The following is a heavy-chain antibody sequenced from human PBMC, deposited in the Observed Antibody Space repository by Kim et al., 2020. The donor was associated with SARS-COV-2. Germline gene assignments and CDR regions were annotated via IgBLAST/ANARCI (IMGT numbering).Heavy chain of an antibody. D-gene: IGHD2-21*02. CDR2: ISYDGSNK. V-gene: IGHV3-30*04. CDR3: ARDELLEPRDYYGMDV. CDR1: GFTFSSYA. Sequence: GGSLRLSCAASGFTFSSYAMHWVRQAPGKGLEWVAVISYDGSNKYYADSVKGRFTISRDNSKNTLYLQMNSLRAEDTAVYYCARDELLEPRDYYGMDVWG. J-gene: IGHJ6*01.